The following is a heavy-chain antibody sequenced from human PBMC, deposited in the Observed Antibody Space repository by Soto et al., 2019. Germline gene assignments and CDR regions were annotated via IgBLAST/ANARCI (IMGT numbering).Heavy chain of an antibody. J-gene: IGHJ4*02. D-gene: IGHD3-10*01. CDR1: GYSFSTYG. CDR2: LNTGDGNT. Sequence: QVLLVQSGAEVKKTGASVKVSCKASGYSFSTYGVSWVRQAPGQGLEWMGWLNTGDGNTAYAQKLQGRITLTTDTSTTTAYMELRSLRSDDTAIYYCARGENYGSASYVFDHWGQGTLVTVSS. V-gene: IGHV1-18*04. CDR3: ARGENYGSASYVFDH.